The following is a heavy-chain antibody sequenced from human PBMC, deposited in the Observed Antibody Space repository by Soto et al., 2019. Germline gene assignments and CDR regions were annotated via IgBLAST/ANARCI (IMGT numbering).Heavy chain of an antibody. CDR1: GGSISSYY. CDR2: IYYSGST. V-gene: IGHV4-59*01. CDR3: ARTIRNLQNWFHP. D-gene: IGHD2-2*02. Sequence: SETLSLTCTVSGGSISSYYWSWIRQPPGKGLEWIGYIYYSGSTNYNPSLKSRVTISVDTSKNQFSLKLSSVTAADTAVYYCARTIRNLQNWFHPWGQGTLVTVSS. J-gene: IGHJ5*02.